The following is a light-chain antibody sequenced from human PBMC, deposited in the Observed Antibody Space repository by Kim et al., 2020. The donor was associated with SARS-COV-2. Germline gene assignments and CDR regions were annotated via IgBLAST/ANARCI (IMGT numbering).Light chain of an antibody. Sequence: APVGDRVTITCRASQGIRNDLGWYQQNPGRAPKRLIYGASSLQSGVPSRFGGSGSGTEFTLTISSVQPEDFATYFCLQHNTYPITFGQGTRLEIK. CDR1: QGIRND. CDR3: LQHNTYPIT. J-gene: IGKJ5*01. V-gene: IGKV1-17*01. CDR2: GAS.